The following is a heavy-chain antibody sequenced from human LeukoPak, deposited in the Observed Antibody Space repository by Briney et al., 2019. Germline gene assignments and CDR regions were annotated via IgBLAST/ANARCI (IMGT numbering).Heavy chain of an antibody. D-gene: IGHD6-19*01. CDR1: GFTFSSYE. CDR3: ARGGYSSGWYYFDY. J-gene: IGHJ4*02. CDR2: ISSSGSTI. Sequence: PGGSLRLSCAASGFTFSSYEMNWVRQAPGKGLEWVSYISSSGSTIYYADSVKGRFTISRGNAKNSLYLQMNSLRAEDTAVYYCARGGYSSGWYYFDYWGQGTLVTVSS. V-gene: IGHV3-48*03.